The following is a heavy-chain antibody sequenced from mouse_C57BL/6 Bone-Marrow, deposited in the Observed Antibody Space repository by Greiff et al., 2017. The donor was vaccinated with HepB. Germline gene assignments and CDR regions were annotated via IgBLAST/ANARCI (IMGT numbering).Heavy chain of an antibody. CDR2: ISSGGSYT. CDR3: ARQGITTVVAPAY. J-gene: IGHJ2*01. D-gene: IGHD1-1*01. CDR1: GFTFSSYG. V-gene: IGHV5-6*01. Sequence: EVMLVESGGDLVKPGGSLKLSCAASGFTFSSYGMSWVRQTPDKRLEWVATISSGGSYTYYPDSVKGRFTISRDNAKNTLYLQMSSLKSEDTAMYYCARQGITTVVAPAYWGQGTTLTVSS.